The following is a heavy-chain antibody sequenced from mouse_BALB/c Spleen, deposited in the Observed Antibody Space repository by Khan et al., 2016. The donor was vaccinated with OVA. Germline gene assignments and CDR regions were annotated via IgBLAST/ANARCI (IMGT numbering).Heavy chain of an antibody. CDR1: GYSITSDYA. Sequence: EVQLQESGPGLVKPSQSLSLTCTVTGYSITSDYAWNWIRQFPGNKLGWMGYISYRGSTSYNPSLKSRFSISRDTSKNQFFLQLNSVTTEDTATYYCAMGRTYWGQGTLVTVSA. CDR3: AMGRTY. D-gene: IGHD4-1*01. V-gene: IGHV3-2*02. J-gene: IGHJ3*01. CDR2: ISYRGST.